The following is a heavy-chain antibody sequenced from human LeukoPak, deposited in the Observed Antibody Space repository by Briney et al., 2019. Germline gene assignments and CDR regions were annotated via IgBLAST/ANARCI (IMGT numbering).Heavy chain of an antibody. J-gene: IGHJ5*02. CDR2: IKQDGSEK. CDR3: ARGGSWFAP. Sequence: GGSLRLSCAASGFTFNPYWMSWVRQAPGKGLEWVASIKQDGSEKYYVDSVKGRFTISRGNAKNSLYLQMSSLRAEDTAVYYCARGGSWFAPWGQGTLVTVSS. D-gene: IGHD3-10*01. V-gene: IGHV3-7*01. CDR1: GFTFNPYW.